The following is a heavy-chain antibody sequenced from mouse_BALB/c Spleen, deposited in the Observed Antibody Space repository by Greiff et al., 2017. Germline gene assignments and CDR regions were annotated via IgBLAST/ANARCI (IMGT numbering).Heavy chain of an antibody. D-gene: IGHD1-1*01. V-gene: IGHV2-6-7*01. Sequence: VKLVESGPGLVAPSQSLSITCTVSGFSLTGYGVNWVRQPPGKGLEWLGMIWGDGSTDYNSALKSRLSISKDNSKSQVFLKMNSLQTDDTARYYCARDLGYGSSYDAMDYWGQGTSVTVSS. CDR2: IWGDGST. J-gene: IGHJ4*01. CDR1: GFSLTGYG. CDR3: ARDLGYGSSYDAMDY.